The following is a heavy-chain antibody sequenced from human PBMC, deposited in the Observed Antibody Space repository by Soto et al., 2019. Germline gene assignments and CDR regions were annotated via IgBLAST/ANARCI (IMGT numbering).Heavy chain of an antibody. CDR2: TIPLFDAT. CDR1: GGTFTTYD. CDR3: ARDRSSSWYNGTFYFDS. V-gene: IGHV1-69*06. D-gene: IGHD6-19*01. J-gene: IGHJ4*02. Sequence: QVQLVQSGAEVRKPGSSVKVSCKASGGTFTTYDISWVRQAPGQGLEWMGGTIPLFDATKYAQKFQGRVTITADKSTGTAYMELSSLRSEDTAMYYCARDRSSSWYNGTFYFDSWGQGTRVSVSS.